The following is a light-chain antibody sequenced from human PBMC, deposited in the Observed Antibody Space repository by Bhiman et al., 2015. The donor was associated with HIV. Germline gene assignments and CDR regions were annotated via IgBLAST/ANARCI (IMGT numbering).Light chain of an antibody. CDR3: CSYAGISPSYV. CDR2: DVN. CDR1: SSDVGGYNY. V-gene: IGLV2-11*01. J-gene: IGLJ1*01. Sequence: QSALTQPPSASGSPGQSVTISCTGTSSDVGGYNYVSWYQQHPGKAPKFMIYDVNKRPSGVPDRFSGSKSGNTASLTISGLQAEDEADYYCCSYAGISPSYVFGTGDQGHRP.